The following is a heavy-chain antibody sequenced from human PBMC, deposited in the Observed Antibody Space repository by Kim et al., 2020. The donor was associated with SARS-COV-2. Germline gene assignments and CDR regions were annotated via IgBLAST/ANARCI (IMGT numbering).Heavy chain of an antibody. CDR1: GFTFSSYA. D-gene: IGHD3-10*01. Sequence: GGSLRLFCAASGFTFSSYAMHWVRQAPGKGLEWVAVISYDGSNKYYEDSVKGRFTISRDNSKNTLYLQMNSLRAEDTAVYYCARDGGGWFDPWGQGTLVT. J-gene: IGHJ5*02. CDR2: ISYDGSNK. CDR3: ARDGGGWFDP. V-gene: IGHV3-30*04.